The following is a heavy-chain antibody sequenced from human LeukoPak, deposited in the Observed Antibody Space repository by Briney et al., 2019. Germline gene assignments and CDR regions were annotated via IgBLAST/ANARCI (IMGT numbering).Heavy chain of an antibody. Sequence: GGSLRLSCAASGFTFSSYAMSWVCQAPGRGLEWVSTISGSGGSTYYADSVKGRFTISRDNSKNTLYVQMNSLRAEDTAVYYCAKARTVVTTPDYWGQGTLVTVSS. CDR3: AKARTVVTTPDY. V-gene: IGHV3-23*01. CDR1: GFTFSSYA. D-gene: IGHD4-23*01. J-gene: IGHJ4*02. CDR2: ISGSGGST.